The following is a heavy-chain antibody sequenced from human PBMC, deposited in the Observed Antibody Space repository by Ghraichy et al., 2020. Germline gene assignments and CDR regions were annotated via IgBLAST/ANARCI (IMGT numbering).Heavy chain of an antibody. CDR3: AVGYDSSGSYGMDV. J-gene: IGHJ6*02. Sequence: GSLRLSCAASRFTFSTYWMHWVRQAPGKGLVWVSRINSDGSTTNYADSVKGRFTISRDNAKNTLYLQMNSLRGEDTAVYYCAVGYDSSGSYGMDVWGQGTTVAVSS. V-gene: IGHV3-74*01. D-gene: IGHD3-22*01. CDR1: RFTFSTYW. CDR2: INSDGSTT.